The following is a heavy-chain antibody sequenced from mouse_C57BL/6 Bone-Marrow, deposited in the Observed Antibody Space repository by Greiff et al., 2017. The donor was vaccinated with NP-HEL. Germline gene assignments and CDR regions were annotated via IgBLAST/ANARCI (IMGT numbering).Heavy chain of an antibody. D-gene: IGHD1-1*01. V-gene: IGHV1-82*01. J-gene: IGHJ4*01. CDR1: GYAFSSSW. CDR3: ARDYGVARDAMDY. CDR2: IYPGDGDT. Sequence: QVQLQQSGPELVKPGASVKISCKASGYAFSSSWMNWVKQRPGKGLEWIGRIYPGDGDTNYNGKFKGKATLTADKSSSTAYMQLSSLTSEDSAVYFCARDYGVARDAMDYWGQGTSVTVSS.